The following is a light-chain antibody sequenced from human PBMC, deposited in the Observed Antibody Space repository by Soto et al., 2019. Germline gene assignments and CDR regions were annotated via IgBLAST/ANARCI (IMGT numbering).Light chain of an antibody. Sequence: EIVLTQSPATLSLSPGERATLSCRASQSVSSYLAWYQQKPGQAPRLLIYDASNRATGIPARFSGSGSGTDFTLTISSLEPEDFAVYYCQQRCNWLFTFGPGPKVDIK. CDR1: QSVSSY. J-gene: IGKJ3*01. CDR2: DAS. V-gene: IGKV3-11*01. CDR3: QQRCNWLFT.